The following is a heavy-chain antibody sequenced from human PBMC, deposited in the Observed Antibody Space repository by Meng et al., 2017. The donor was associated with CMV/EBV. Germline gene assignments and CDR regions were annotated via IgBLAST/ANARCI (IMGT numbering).Heavy chain of an antibody. CDR1: GYTFTGYY. D-gene: IGHD2-2*01. V-gene: IGHV1-2*02. Sequence: ASVKVSCKASGYTFTGYYMHWVRQAPGQGLEWMGWINPNSGGTNYAQKFQGRVTMTRDTYISTAYMELSRLRSDDTALYYCARGRMRCSSITCHLGWFDPWGQGTLVTVSS. CDR3: ARGRMRCSSITCHLGWFDP. J-gene: IGHJ5*02. CDR2: INPNSGGT.